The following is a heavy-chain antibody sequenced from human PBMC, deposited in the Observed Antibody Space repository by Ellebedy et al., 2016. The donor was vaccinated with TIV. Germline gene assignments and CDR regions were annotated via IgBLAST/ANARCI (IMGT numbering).Heavy chain of an antibody. V-gene: IGHV4-59*12. CDR3: TRRLRY. CDR2: IYYIGTT. Sequence: MPSETLSLTCTVSGDSINGYYWSWIRQPPGKGLEYIGHIYYIGTTNYNPSLKSRVTISVDTSKNQFSLKLTSVTAADTAVYYCTRRLRYWGQGTLVIVSS. CDR1: GDSINGYY. D-gene: IGHD3-16*01. J-gene: IGHJ4*02.